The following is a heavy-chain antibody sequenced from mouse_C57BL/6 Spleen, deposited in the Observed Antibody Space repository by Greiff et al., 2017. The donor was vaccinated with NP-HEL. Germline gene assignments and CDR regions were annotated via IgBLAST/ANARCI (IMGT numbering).Heavy chain of an antibody. CDR3: ARSNYGSSYWFAY. CDR2: ITPSSGYT. CDR1: GYTFTSYW. J-gene: IGHJ3*01. Sequence: VQLQESGAELAKPGASVKLSCKASGYTFTSYWMHWVKQRPGQGLELIGYITPSSGYTKYNQKFKYKATLTADQSSSTAYMQLSSLTYEDSAVYYCARSNYGSSYWFAYWGQGTLVTVSA. D-gene: IGHD1-1*01. V-gene: IGHV1-7*01.